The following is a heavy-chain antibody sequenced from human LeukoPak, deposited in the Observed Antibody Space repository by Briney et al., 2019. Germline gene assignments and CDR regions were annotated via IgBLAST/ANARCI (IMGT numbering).Heavy chain of an antibody. CDR2: IYWDDDK. CDR1: GFSLYTSGVG. CDR3: AHSHLPTGRVYSSRSFGAVDFDY. J-gene: IGHJ4*02. D-gene: IGHD6-19*01. Sequence: ESGPALVKPTQTLTLTCTFSGFSLYTSGVGVGWIRQPPGKALEWLACIYWDDDKRYSPSLKSRLTITKDTSKNQVVLTMADMDPVDTATYYCAHSHLPTGRVYSSRSFGAVDFDYWGQGTLVTVSS. V-gene: IGHV2-5*02.